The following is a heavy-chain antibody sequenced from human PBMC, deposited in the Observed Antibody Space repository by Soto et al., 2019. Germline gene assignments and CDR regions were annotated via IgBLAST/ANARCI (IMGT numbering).Heavy chain of an antibody. V-gene: IGHV3-30*10. J-gene: IGHJ4*02. CDR2: ISFDGNIK. Sequence: GGSLGLSCAASGFPFRDYAVYWVRQAPGEGLECVSVISFDGNIKYYTFSVNGRFTISRYNSKNTLHLQVNSLRTEDTALYYGARPPGPSVHSSGGQIDSGGQGTLVTVSS. CDR3: ARPPGPSVHSSGGQIDS. CDR1: GFPFRDYA. D-gene: IGHD6-19*01.